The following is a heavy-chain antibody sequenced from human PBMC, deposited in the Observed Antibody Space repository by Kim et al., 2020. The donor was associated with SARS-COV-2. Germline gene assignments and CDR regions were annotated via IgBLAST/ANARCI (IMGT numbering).Heavy chain of an antibody. CDR3: ARDRRDYYDTTTYSFIGTRDL. V-gene: IGHV3-30*03. CDR2: ISFDGGNE. J-gene: IGHJ4*02. CDR1: GFTFSSYG. D-gene: IGHD3-22*01. Sequence: GGSLRLSCAVSGFTFSSYGMHWVRQAPGKGLEWLTFISFDGGNEYYAESVKGRCTISRDNSKNTLYLHMNSLRVEDTGVYYCARDRRDYYDTTTYSFIGTRDLWGQGTRVPVS.